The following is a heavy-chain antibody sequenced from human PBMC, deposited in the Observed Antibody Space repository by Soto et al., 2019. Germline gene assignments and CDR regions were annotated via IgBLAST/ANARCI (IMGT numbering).Heavy chain of an antibody. CDR2: IYYGGST. D-gene: IGHD3-3*01. V-gene: IGHV4-39*01. J-gene: IGHJ3*02. CDR1: CGPISSSSFY. CDR3: ARPSIDFWSGYYDAFDI. Sequence: PSGTLFPPCPFPCGPISSSSFYWGWVRPPPGEGLGWVGSIYYGGSTYYNPSLKSRVTISVDTSKNQFSLKLSSVTAADTAVYYCARPSIDFWSGYYDAFDIWGQGTMVT.